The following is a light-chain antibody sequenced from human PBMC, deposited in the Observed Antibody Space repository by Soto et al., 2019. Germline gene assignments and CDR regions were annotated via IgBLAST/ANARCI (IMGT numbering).Light chain of an antibody. CDR3: LQDYNCPRT. CDR2: AAS. V-gene: IGKV1-6*01. CDR1: QGIRND. Sequence: IQMTQSPSSLSASVGDRVTITCRASQGIRNDLNWYQQKPGKAPKLLIYAASSLQSGVPSKFSGSGAATQFTLTISSLQPEDFATYYSLQDYNCPRTFGQGNKVEIK. J-gene: IGKJ1*01.